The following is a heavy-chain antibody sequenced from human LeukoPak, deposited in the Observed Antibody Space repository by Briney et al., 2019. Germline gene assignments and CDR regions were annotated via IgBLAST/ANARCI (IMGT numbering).Heavy chain of an antibody. CDR1: GGSISSSSYY. J-gene: IGHJ4*02. D-gene: IGHD3/OR15-3a*01. V-gene: IGHV4-39*01. CDR2: IYYSGNT. Sequence: SETLSLTCTASGGSISSSSYYWGWIRQPPGKGLEWIGSIYYSGNTDYNASLKSQVSISIDTSKNQFSLRLTSVTAADTAVYYCARQTGSGLFILPGGQGTLVTVSS. CDR3: ARQTGSGLFILP.